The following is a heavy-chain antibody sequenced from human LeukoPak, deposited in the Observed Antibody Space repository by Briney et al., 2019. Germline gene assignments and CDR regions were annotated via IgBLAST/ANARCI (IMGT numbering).Heavy chain of an antibody. CDR3: ARGSSGWYYFDY. D-gene: IGHD6-19*01. CDR1: GGSFSSYA. CDR2: IIPIFGTA. J-gene: IGHJ4*02. V-gene: IGHV1-69*06. Sequence: GASVKVSCKASGGSFSSYAISWVRQAPGQGLEWMGGIIPIFGTANYAQKFQGRVTITADKPTSTAYMELSSLRSEDTAVYYCARGSSGWYYFDYWGQGTLVTVSS.